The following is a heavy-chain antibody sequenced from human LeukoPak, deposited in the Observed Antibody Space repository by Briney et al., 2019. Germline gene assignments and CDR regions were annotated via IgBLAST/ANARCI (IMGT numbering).Heavy chain of an antibody. Sequence: ASVKVSCKASGYTFTSYDINWVRQATGQGLEWMGWMNPNSGNTGYAQKFQGRVTMTRNTSISTAYMELSSLRSEDTAVYYCARGNHYYDSSGYYLSAFDPWGQGTLVTVFS. CDR1: GYTFTSYD. CDR2: MNPNSGNT. D-gene: IGHD3-22*01. V-gene: IGHV1-8*01. CDR3: ARGNHYYDSSGYYLSAFDP. J-gene: IGHJ5*02.